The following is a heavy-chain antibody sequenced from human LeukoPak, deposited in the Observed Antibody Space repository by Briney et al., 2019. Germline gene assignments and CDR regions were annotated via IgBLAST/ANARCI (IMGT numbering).Heavy chain of an antibody. CDR2: IKGHGSYK. Sequence: EWVANIKGHGSYKYYVDSVKGRFTISRDNAKSSLYLQMNTLRAEDTAVYYCATSSDSSGNDWGQGTLVTVSS. J-gene: IGHJ4*02. D-gene: IGHD3-22*01. V-gene: IGHV3-7*03. CDR3: ATSSDSSGND.